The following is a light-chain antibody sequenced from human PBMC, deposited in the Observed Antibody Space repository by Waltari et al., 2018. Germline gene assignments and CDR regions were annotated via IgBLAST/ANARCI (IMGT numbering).Light chain of an antibody. V-gene: IGLV2-8*01. CDR3: SSYAGSHTVLL. CDR1: SSDVGGYPY. J-gene: IGLJ2*01. Sequence: QSALTQPPSASGSPGQSVTTPSTGTSSDVGGYPYVSWYQQHPGEAPKLIIFEASKRSSGVPDRFSGSKAGNTASLTVSGLQADDEADYYCSSYAGSHTVLLFGGGTKLTVL. CDR2: EAS.